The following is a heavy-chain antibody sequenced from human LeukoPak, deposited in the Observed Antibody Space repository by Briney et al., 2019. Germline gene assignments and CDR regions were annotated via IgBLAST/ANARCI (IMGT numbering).Heavy chain of an antibody. V-gene: IGHV4-38-2*02. D-gene: IGHD3-22*01. CDR1: GHSISSTYF. Sequence: SETLSLTCAVSGHSISSTYFWDWIRQPPGKGLEWIGTIYHTGNTYYNPSLKSRVTISVDTSKNQFSLKLSSVTAADTAVYYCAREETSGYYHYYWGQGTLVTVSS. CDR2: IYHTGNT. CDR3: AREETSGYYHYY. J-gene: IGHJ4*02.